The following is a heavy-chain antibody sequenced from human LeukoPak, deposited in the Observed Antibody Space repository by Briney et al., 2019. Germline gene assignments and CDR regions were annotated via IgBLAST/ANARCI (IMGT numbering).Heavy chain of an antibody. CDR2: ISGSGGST. J-gene: IGHJ4*02. Sequence: PGGSLRLSCAASGFTFSSYAMSWARQAPGKGLEWVSAISGSGGSTYYADSVKGRFTISRDNSKNTLYLQMNSLRAEDTAVYYCAKDLAGYYYFSGQNDYWGQGTLVTVSS. CDR1: GFTFSSYA. CDR3: AKDLAGYYYFSGQNDY. D-gene: IGHD3-22*01. V-gene: IGHV3-23*01.